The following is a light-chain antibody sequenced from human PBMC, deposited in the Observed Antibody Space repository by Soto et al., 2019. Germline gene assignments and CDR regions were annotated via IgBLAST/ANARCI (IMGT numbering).Light chain of an antibody. CDR2: GAS. Sequence: EILLTQSPGTLSLSPGERATLSCRASQSVRNSYFAWYQQKPGQAPRLLIYGASGRATGIPDRFGGSGSGTDFTLTISRLEPEDFAMYYCQQYGSSPYTFGQGTKLEI. J-gene: IGKJ2*01. CDR1: QSVRNSY. V-gene: IGKV3-20*01. CDR3: QQYGSSPYT.